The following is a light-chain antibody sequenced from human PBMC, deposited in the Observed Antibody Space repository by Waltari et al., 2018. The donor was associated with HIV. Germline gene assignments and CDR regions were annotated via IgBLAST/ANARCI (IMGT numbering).Light chain of an antibody. CDR3: QVWDSDSDYPV. J-gene: IGLJ2*01. Sequence: YVLTQSPSLSVAPGETATITCGGNNIGSKTVHWYRQKPGKAPVLVIYYDVERPSGIPERFSGSTSGNTATLTISRVEAGDEADYSCQVWDSDSDYPVFGGGTKLSVL. V-gene: IGLV3-21*04. CDR1: NIGSKT. CDR2: YDV.